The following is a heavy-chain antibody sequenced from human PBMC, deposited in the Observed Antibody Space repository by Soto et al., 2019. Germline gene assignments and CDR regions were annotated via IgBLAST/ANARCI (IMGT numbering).Heavy chain of an antibody. V-gene: IGHV4-30-4*01. D-gene: IGHD3-10*01. CDR2: IYYSGST. CDR1: GGSINNGDYY. J-gene: IGHJ5*02. Sequence: SETLSLTCTVSGGSINNGDYYWSWIRQPPEKGLEWIGYIYYSGSTYYNTSLKSRVTISIDTSINQYSLKLNSVTAADTAVYYCARYGSGSSVWFDPWGQGTLVT. CDR3: ARYGSGSSVWFDP.